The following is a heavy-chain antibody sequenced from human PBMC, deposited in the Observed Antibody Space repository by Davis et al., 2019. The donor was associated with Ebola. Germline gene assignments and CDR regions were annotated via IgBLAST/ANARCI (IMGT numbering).Heavy chain of an antibody. CDR1: GFTFSSYW. CDR2: IKQDGSEK. Sequence: GESLKISCAASGFTFSSYWMSWVRQAPGKGLEWVANIKQDGSEKYYVDSVKGRFTISRDNAKNSLYLQMNSLRAEDTAVYYCAKAPDLVVVPAAIADWVYFDSWGQGTLVTVSS. D-gene: IGHD2-2*01. J-gene: IGHJ4*02. CDR3: AKAPDLVVVPAAIADWVYFDS. V-gene: IGHV3-7*03.